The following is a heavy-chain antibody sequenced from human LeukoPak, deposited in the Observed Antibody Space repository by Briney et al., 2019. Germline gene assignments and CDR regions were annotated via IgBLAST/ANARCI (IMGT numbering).Heavy chain of an antibody. CDR1: GGSISSYY. CDR2: IDASGRT. V-gene: IGHV4-4*07. CDR3: AREYGDFDY. Sequence: KPSETLSLTCTVSGGSISSYYWSWIRQPAGKGLEWIGRIDASGRTNYNPSLKSRVTMSVDTSKKQFSLKVNSVTAADTAVYYCAREYGDFDYWGQGTLVTVSS. D-gene: IGHD4-17*01. J-gene: IGHJ4*02.